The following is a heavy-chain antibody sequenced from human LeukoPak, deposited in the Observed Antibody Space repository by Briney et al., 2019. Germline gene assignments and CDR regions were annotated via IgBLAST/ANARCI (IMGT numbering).Heavy chain of an antibody. CDR3: AKGSLLAAAGTNWFDP. V-gene: IGHV3-43*02. CDR2: ISGDGGST. J-gene: IGHJ5*02. D-gene: IGHD6-13*01. CDR1: GFTFDDYA. Sequence: PGGSLRLSCAASGFTFDDYAMHWVRQAPGKGLEWVSFISGDGGSTYYADSVKGRFTISRDNSKNSLYLQMNSLRTEDTALYYCAKGSLLAAAGTNWFDPWGQGTLVTVSS.